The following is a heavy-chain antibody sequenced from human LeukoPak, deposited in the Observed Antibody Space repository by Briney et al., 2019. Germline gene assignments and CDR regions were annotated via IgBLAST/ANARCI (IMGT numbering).Heavy chain of an antibody. Sequence: ASVKVSCKASGYSFTGYHMHCVRQAPGQGLEWMGCINPNSGDTNYAQRFQGRVTMTRDTSITTAYMELSSLRSDDTAVYYCARELYGSGTYGFDYWGQGTLVTVSS. CDR1: GYSFTGYH. CDR2: INPNSGDT. D-gene: IGHD3-10*01. V-gene: IGHV1-2*02. J-gene: IGHJ4*02. CDR3: ARELYGSGTYGFDY.